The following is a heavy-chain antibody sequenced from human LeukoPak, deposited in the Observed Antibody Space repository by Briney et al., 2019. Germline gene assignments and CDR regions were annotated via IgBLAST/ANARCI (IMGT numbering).Heavy chain of an antibody. D-gene: IGHD3-10*01. CDR2: INHSGST. J-gene: IGHJ4*02. CDR3: AKHYMGSSYNRGLDS. Sequence: SETLSLTCAVYGGSFSGYYWSWIRQPPGKGLEWIGEINHSGSTDYNPSLKSRVTISIDKSKNHFSLKLTSVTAADTAIYYCAKHYMGSSYNRGLDSWGQGTLVTVSS. V-gene: IGHV4-34*01. CDR1: GGSFSGYY.